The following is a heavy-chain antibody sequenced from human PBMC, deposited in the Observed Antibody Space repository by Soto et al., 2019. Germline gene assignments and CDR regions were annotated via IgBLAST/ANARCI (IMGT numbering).Heavy chain of an antibody. CDR3: ATSPYCSSTSCYSPASYYYYGMDV. CDR1: GYTFTSYD. D-gene: IGHD2-2*02. V-gene: IGHV1-8*01. Sequence: ASVKVSCKASGYTFTSYDINWVRQATGQGLEWMGWMNPNSGNTGYAQKFQGRVTMTRNTSISTAYMELSSLRSEDTAVYYCATSPYCSSTSCYSPASYYYYGMDVWGQGTTVTVSS. J-gene: IGHJ6*02. CDR2: MNPNSGNT.